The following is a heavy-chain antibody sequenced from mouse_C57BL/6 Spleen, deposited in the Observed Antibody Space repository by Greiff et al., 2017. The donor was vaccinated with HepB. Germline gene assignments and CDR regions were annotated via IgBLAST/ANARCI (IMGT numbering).Heavy chain of an antibody. D-gene: IGHD3-2*02. CDR2: INPNNGGT. CDR3: ARERGSSGPWFAY. J-gene: IGHJ3*01. CDR1: GYTFTDYN. Sequence: EVQLQQSGPELVKPGASVKIPCKASGYTFTDYNMDWVKQSHGKSLEWIGDINPNNGGTIYNQKFKGKATLTVDKSSSTAYMELRSLTSEDTAVYYCARERGSSGPWFAYWGQGTLVTVSA. V-gene: IGHV1-18*01.